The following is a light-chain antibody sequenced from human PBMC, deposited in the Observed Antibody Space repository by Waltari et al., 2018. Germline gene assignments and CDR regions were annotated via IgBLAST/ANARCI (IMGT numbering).Light chain of an antibody. CDR3: QTGGHGTWV. Sequence: QLVLTQSPSAFASLGASVKLTCTLSSGHSTNVIAWLQKRTEKGPRFVMKVNSDGSHSKGDEIPDRFSGSSSGAERYLTISSLQSEDEADYYCQTGGHGTWVFGGGTKLTVL. V-gene: IGLV4-69*01. CDR2: VNSDGSH. J-gene: IGLJ3*02. CDR1: SGHSTNV.